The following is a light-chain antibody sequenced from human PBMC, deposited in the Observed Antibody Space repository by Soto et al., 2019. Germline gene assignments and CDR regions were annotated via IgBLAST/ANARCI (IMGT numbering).Light chain of an antibody. CDR3: QQYNDWPLT. CDR2: TAS. CDR1: QSIGIW. V-gene: IGKV1-5*03. J-gene: IGKJ4*01. Sequence: IQMTQSPSTVSASVGDRVAITCRASQSIGIWLAWYQQKPGKAPRFLIYTASTLLGGVPSRFSGSGSGTEFTLTISSLQPDDFAVYYCQQYNDWPLTFGGGTKVEI.